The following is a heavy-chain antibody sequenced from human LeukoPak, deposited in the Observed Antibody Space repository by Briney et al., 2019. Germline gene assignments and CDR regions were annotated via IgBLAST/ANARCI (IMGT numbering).Heavy chain of an antibody. Sequence: SQTLSLTCAISGDIVSSNSVTWNWIRQSPSRGLEWLGRTYYRSTWYNDYAVSVRGRITVNPDTSKNQFSLHLNSVTPEDTAVYYCARRLTQYDCFDPWGQGILVTVSS. CDR3: ARRLTQYDCFDP. CDR2: TYYRSTWYN. V-gene: IGHV6-1*01. D-gene: IGHD2-2*01. J-gene: IGHJ5*02. CDR1: GDIVSSNSVT.